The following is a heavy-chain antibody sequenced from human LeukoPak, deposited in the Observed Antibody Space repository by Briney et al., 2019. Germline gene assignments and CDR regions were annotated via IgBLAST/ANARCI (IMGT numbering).Heavy chain of an antibody. CDR2: ISGSGGST. V-gene: IGHV3-23*01. D-gene: IGHD3-10*01. J-gene: IGHJ4*02. CDR1: GFTFSSYA. Sequence: GGSLRLSCAASGFTFSSYAMSWVRQAPGKGPEWVSVISGSGGSTYSADSVKGRFTISRDNSKNTLYLQMNSLRAEDTAVYYCAKFDYYGSGGVYWGQGTLVTVSS. CDR3: AKFDYYGSGGVY.